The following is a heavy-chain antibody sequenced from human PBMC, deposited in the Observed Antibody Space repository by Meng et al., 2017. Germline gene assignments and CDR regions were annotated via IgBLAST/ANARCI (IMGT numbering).Heavy chain of an antibody. V-gene: IGHV4-4*07. CDR2: IYTSGST. Sequence: SETLSLTCTVSGGSISSYYWSWIRQPAGKGLEWIGRIYTSGSTNYNPSLKSRVTMSVDTSKNQFSLKLSSVTAADTAVYYCARGNYYYDSSGYYHYFDYWGQGTLVTVSS. CDR3: ARGNYYYDSSGYYHYFDY. CDR1: GGSISSYY. D-gene: IGHD3-22*01. J-gene: IGHJ4*02.